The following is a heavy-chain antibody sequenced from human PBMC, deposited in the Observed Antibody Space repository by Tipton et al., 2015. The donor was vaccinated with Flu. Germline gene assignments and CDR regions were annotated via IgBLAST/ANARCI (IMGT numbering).Heavy chain of an antibody. CDR2: IYYSGRT. V-gene: IGHV4-59*01. D-gene: IGHD3-10*01. J-gene: IGHJ6*02. CDR1: GDTISSYY. CDR3: ARVVWSEVDLRPYHHYGMDV. Sequence: TLSLTCSVSGDTISSYYWSWIRQPPGKGLEWIGYIYYSGRTNYNPFLESRVTISVDRSGNEFSLQLGSVTAADTAVYYCARVVWSEVDLRPYHHYGMDVWGQGTTVPVSS.